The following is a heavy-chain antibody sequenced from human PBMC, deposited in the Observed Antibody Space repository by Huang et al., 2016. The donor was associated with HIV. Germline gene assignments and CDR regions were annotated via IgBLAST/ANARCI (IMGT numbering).Heavy chain of an antibody. CDR1: GGSISSSCYY. J-gene: IGHJ4*02. D-gene: IGHD3-3*01. V-gene: IGHV4-39*01. CDR2: VYYSGRT. Sequence: QVQLQESGRGLVKPSETLSLTCTVPGGSISSSCYYWGWIRQSPGQGLEWVVSVYYSGRTHDNPSVKGRVTIAADTSNSQFSLKLTAVTAADSAVYYCVRQRPNYDFWGGYYPYFDDWGQGTLVTVSS. CDR3: VRQRPNYDFWGGYYPYFDD.